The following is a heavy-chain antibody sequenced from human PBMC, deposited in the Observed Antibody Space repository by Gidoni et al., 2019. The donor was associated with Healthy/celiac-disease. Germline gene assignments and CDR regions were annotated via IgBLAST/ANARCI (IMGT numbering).Heavy chain of an antibody. Sequence: QVQLQESGTGLVKPSQTLSLTCTVPGGSISRGGYYWSWIRQHPGKGLEWIGYIYCSGSTYYNPSLKGRVTISVDTSKNQFSLKLSSVTAADTAVYYCARDRGYCSSTSCYTGWFDPWGQGTLVTVSS. J-gene: IGHJ5*02. CDR3: ARDRGYCSSTSCYTGWFDP. CDR1: GGSISRGGYY. D-gene: IGHD2-2*02. CDR2: IYCSGST. V-gene: IGHV4-31*03.